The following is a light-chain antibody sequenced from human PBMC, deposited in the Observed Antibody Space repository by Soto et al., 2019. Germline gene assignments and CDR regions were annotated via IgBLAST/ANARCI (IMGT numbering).Light chain of an antibody. CDR2: DVS. CDR3: CSYAGSYVV. Sequence: QSALTQPRSVSGSPGQSVTISCTGTSSDVGGYNDVSWYQQHPGKAPKLMIYDVSKRPSGVPDRFSGSKSGNTASLTISGLQAEDEAYYYCCSYAGSYVVFGGGTKLTVL. CDR1: SSDVGGYND. J-gene: IGLJ2*01. V-gene: IGLV2-11*01.